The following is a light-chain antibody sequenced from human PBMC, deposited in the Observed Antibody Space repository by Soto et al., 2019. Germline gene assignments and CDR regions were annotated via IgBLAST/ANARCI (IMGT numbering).Light chain of an antibody. CDR2: DAS. V-gene: IGKV1-5*01. J-gene: IGKJ1*01. Sequence: DIQMTQSPSTLSASVGDRVTITCRASQSIMSWLAWYQQKPGKAPKVLISDASILETGVPSRFSGSGSGTEFTLTISSLQPDDFATYYCQQYYSYWAFGQGTKVDIK. CDR1: QSIMSW. CDR3: QQYYSYWA.